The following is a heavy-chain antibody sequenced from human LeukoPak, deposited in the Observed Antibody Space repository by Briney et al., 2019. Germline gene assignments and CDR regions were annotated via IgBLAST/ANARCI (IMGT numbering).Heavy chain of an antibody. D-gene: IGHD3-10*01. J-gene: IGHJ5*02. V-gene: IGHV4-34*01. Sequence: SETLSLTCAVYGGSFSGYYWSWIRQPPGKGLEWIGEINHSGSTNYNPSLKSRVTISVDTSKNQFSLKLSSVTAADTAVYYCARHKTYYYGSGKGFDPWGQGTLVTVSS. CDR3: ARHKTYYYGSGKGFDP. CDR1: GGSFSGYY. CDR2: INHSGST.